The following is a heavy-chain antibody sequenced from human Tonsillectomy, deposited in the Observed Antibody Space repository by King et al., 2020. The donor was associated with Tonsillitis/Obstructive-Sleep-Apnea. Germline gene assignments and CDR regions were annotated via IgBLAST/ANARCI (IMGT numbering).Heavy chain of an antibody. CDR1: GFTFDDYA. V-gene: IGHV3-9*01. Sequence: VQLVESGGGLVQPGRSLRLSCAASGFTFDDYAMHWVRQAPGKGLEWVSGISWNSGSIGYADSVKGRFTISRDNAKNSLYLQMNSLRAEDTALYYCAKDPHTYYYGSGSFDYWGQGTLVTVSS. CDR3: AKDPHTYYYGSGSFDY. J-gene: IGHJ4*02. D-gene: IGHD3-10*01. CDR2: ISWNSGSI.